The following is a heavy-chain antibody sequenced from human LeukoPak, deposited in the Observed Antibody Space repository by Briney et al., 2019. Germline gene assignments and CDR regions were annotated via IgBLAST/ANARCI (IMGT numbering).Heavy chain of an antibody. CDR3: ARVTETHIVVVIAPPTLDY. CDR1: GYTFTSYG. Sequence: GASVKVSCKASGYTFTSYGISWVRQAPGQGLEWMGWISAYSGNTNYAQKLQGRVTMTTDTSTSTAYMELRSLRSDDTAVYYCARVTETHIVVVIAPPTLDYWGQGTLVTVSS. CDR2: ISAYSGNT. J-gene: IGHJ4*02. V-gene: IGHV1-18*01. D-gene: IGHD2-21*01.